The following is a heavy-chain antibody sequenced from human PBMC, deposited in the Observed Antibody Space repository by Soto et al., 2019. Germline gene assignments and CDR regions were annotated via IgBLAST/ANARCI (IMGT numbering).Heavy chain of an antibody. CDR3: ARTPSMELWFVDF. V-gene: IGHV3-23*01. Sequence: EVQLLESGGALVQPGGSLRLSCTASGFTFRNYAMTWVRQAPGKGLEWVSGISGSGGSTSYADSVKGRFTISRDNSKNTLYLQMNSLRAEDTAIYYCARTPSMELWFVDFWGQGTMVTVSS. J-gene: IGHJ3*01. CDR2: ISGSGGST. CDR1: GFTFRNYA. D-gene: IGHD3-10*01.